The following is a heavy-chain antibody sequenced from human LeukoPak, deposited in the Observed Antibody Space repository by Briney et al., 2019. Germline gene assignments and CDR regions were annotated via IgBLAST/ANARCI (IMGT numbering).Heavy chain of an antibody. V-gene: IGHV4-4*02. CDR3: AREILGGFNPGAY. D-gene: IGHD3-10*01. Sequence: SETLSLTCTVSLDSTTSNFWSWVRQPPGKGLEWIREINRSGSPIYNPSLQSRVTISIDRSRNQIALELSSVTAADTAVYYCAREILGGFNPGAYWGQGTLVTVSS. CDR2: INRSGSP. CDR1: LDSTTSNF. J-gene: IGHJ4*02.